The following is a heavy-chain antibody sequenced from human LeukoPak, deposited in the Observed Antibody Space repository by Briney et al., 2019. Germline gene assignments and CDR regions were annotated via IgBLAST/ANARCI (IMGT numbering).Heavy chain of an antibody. Sequence: GGSLRLSCAASGFTFSTSAMHWVRQAPGKGLEWVAFIRYDGTNKYYADSVKGRFTISRDNSKSTVYLQMNSLSAEDTAVYYCAKGGSGYYSYYFDFWGQGTLVTVSS. CDR2: IRYDGTNK. V-gene: IGHV3-30*02. CDR1: GFTFSTSA. D-gene: IGHD3-22*01. J-gene: IGHJ4*02. CDR3: AKGGSGYYSYYFDF.